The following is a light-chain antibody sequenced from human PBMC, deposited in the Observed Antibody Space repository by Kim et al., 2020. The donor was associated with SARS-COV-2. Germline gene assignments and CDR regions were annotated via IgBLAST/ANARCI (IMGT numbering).Light chain of an antibody. V-gene: IGLV3-1*01. J-gene: IGLJ2*01. Sequence: SYELTQPPSVSVSPGQTASITCSGDKLGDKYGCWYQQKPGQSPVVVIYQDSKRPSGIPERFSGSNSGNTATLTISGTQAMDEADYYCQAWDSSTVVFGGGTQLT. CDR3: QAWDSSTVV. CDR1: KLGDKY. CDR2: QDS.